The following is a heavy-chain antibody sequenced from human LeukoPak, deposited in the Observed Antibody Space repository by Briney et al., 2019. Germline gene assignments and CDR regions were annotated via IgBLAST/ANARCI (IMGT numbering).Heavy chain of an antibody. CDR2: IWYDGSNK. CDR3: ARDPWVFSEYYFDY. Sequence: GGSLRLSCAASGFIFSSYGMHWVRQAPGKGLEWVAVIWYDGSNKYYADSVKGRFAISRDNSKNTLYLQMNSLRAEDTAVYYCARDPWVFSEYYFDYWGQGTLVTVSS. D-gene: IGHD2-8*01. V-gene: IGHV3-33*01. J-gene: IGHJ4*02. CDR1: GFIFSSYG.